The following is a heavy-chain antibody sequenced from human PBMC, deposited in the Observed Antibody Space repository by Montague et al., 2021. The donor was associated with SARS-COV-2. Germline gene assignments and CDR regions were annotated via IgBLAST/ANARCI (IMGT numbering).Heavy chain of an antibody. J-gene: IGHJ6*02. CDR2: LSNDANNA. CDR3: ARERGPGVYCSGATCTNYYSYYGLDV. Sequence: SLRLSCAASGFTFSTYDMNWVRQAPGKGLEWVAVLSNDANNAYYADSVKGRFTISRDTSKNTLYLQMNSLRAEETAVYYCARERGPGVYCSGATCTNYYSYYGLDVWGQGTTVTVSS. V-gene: IGHV3-30-3*01. CDR1: GFTFSTYD. D-gene: IGHD2-15*01.